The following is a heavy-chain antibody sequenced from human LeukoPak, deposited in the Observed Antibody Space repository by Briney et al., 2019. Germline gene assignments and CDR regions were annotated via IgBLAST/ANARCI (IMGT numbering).Heavy chain of an antibody. Sequence: ASVKVSCKASGYTFTSYGISWVPQASGQGLEWMGWISAYNGNTNYAQKLQGRVTITTDTSTSTAHVEVRTLSSDDAAVFYCDRPGIAVAEDKYYFDYWGQGTLVTVSS. CDR2: ISAYNGNT. CDR1: GYTFTSYG. CDR3: DRPGIAVAEDKYYFDY. J-gene: IGHJ4*02. D-gene: IGHD6-19*01. V-gene: IGHV1-18*01.